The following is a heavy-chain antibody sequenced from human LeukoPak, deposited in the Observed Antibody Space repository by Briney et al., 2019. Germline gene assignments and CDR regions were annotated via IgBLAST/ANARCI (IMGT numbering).Heavy chain of an antibody. J-gene: IGHJ4*02. D-gene: IGHD3-22*01. CDR2: IIPILGIA. CDR1: GGTFSSYA. Sequence: SVKVSCKASGGTFSSYAISWVRQAPGQGLEWMGRIIPILGIANYAQKFQGRVTITADKSTSTAYMELSSLRSEDTAVYYCARHPTNYYDSSDSLGYFDYWGQGTLVTVSS. V-gene: IGHV1-69*04. CDR3: ARHPTNYYDSSDSLGYFDY.